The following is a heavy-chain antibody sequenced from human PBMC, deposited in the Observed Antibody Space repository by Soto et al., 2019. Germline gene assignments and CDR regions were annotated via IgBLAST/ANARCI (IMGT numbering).Heavy chain of an antibody. CDR3: ARTRMIKDSSGYYLTRFDP. V-gene: IGHV1-69*01. J-gene: IGHJ5*02. Sequence: QVQLVQSGAEVKKPGSSVKVSCKASGGTFSSYAISWVRQAPGQGLEWMGGIIPIFGTANYAQKFQGRVTITADESTSTAYMELSSLRSEDTAVYYCARTRMIKDSSGYYLTRFDPWGQGTLVTVAS. D-gene: IGHD3-22*01. CDR1: GGTFSSYA. CDR2: IIPIFGTA.